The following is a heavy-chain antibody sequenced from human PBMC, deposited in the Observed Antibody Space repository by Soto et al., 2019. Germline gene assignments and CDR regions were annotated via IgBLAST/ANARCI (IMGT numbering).Heavy chain of an antibody. CDR2: IYYSGGT. Sequence: KTSETLSLTCAVYGGSFSGYYWSWIRQPPGKGLEWIGYIYYSGGTNYNPSLKSRVTISVDTSKNQFSLKLSSVTAADTAVYYCARSNLGTSCYAGWGQGTLVTVSS. CDR3: ARSNLGTSCYAG. V-gene: IGHV4-59*01. D-gene: IGHD2-2*01. J-gene: IGHJ4*02. CDR1: GGSFSGYY.